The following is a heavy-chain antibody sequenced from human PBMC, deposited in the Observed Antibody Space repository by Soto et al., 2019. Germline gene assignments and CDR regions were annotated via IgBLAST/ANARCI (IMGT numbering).Heavy chain of an antibody. CDR1: GFTVSSNY. D-gene: IGHD2-15*01. J-gene: IGHJ4*02. Sequence: EVQLVESGGGLVKPGGSLRLSCAASGFTVSSNYMNWVRQAPGKGLEWVSVIYSGVSTYYADSVRGRFTISRDNSKNTLYLQMNTLRAEDTAVYYCARGWWAHFDYWGQGTLVTVSS. CDR2: IYSGVST. CDR3: ARGWWAHFDY. V-gene: IGHV3-66*01.